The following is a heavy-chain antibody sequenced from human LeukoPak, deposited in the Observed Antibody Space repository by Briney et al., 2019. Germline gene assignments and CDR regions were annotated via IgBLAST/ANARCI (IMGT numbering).Heavy chain of an antibody. CDR3: VRDNWNYGSSMDV. CDR1: GGSISSYY. V-gene: IGHV4-59*01. Sequence: SETLSLTCTASGGSISSYYWSWIRQPPGKGLEWIGYIYYSGSTNYNPSLKSRVTISVDTSKNQFSLKLSSVTAADTAVYYCVRDNWNYGSSMDVWGQGTTVTVSS. CDR2: IYYSGST. D-gene: IGHD1-7*01. J-gene: IGHJ6*02.